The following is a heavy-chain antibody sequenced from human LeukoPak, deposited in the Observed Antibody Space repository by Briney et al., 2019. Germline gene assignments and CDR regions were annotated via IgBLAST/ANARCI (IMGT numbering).Heavy chain of an antibody. CDR1: GFTFSSYW. Sequence: GGSLRLSCAASGFTFSSYWMSGVRQAPGKGLEWVAVISYDGSNKYYADSVKGRFTISRDNSKNTLYLQMNSLRAEDTAVYYCAVAPSGRFGESWGQGTLVTVSS. V-gene: IGHV3-30*03. D-gene: IGHD3-10*01. CDR2: ISYDGSNK. CDR3: AVAPSGRFGES. J-gene: IGHJ4*02.